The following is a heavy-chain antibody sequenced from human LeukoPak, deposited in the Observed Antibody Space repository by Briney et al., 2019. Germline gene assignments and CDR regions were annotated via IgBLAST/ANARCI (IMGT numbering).Heavy chain of an antibody. CDR1: GFTLTDHY. V-gene: IGHV3-11*01. Sequence: MSGGSLRLSCTVSGFTLTDHYMSWYRQSPGRGLEWISWITTSGTTRDYADSVKGRFTISRDNSKNSVYLQMSSLRANDTAVYYCARDPDYGDPYWGQGTLATVSS. CDR2: ITTSGTTR. D-gene: IGHD4-17*01. J-gene: IGHJ4*02. CDR3: ARDPDYGDPY.